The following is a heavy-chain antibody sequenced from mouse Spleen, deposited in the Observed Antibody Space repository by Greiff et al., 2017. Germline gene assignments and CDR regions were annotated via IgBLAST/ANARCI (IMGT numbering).Heavy chain of an antibody. Sequence: EVKVEESGGGLVKPGGSLKLSCAASGFTFSDYGMHWVRQAPEKGLEWVAYISSGSSTIYYADTVKGRFTISRDNAKNTLFLQMTSLRSEDTAMYYCARDGYDGGYAMDYWGQGTSVTVSS. CDR2: ISSGSSTI. CDR1: GFTFSDYG. J-gene: IGHJ4*01. D-gene: IGHD2-2*01. CDR3: ARDGYDGGYAMDY. V-gene: IGHV5-17*01.